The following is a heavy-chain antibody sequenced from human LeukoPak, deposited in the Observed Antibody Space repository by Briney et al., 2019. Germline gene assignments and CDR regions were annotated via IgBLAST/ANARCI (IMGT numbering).Heavy chain of an antibody. V-gene: IGHV3-7*01. D-gene: IGHD3-22*01. J-gene: IGHJ4*02. CDR3: ARDERGGYYVD. Sequence: GGSLSLSCAASGFMFSSYWMSWVRQAPGRGLEWVANIQDDGNMKQYAVSVRGRFTTSRDNTKSSLFLQMSSLRAEDSAVYYCARDERGGYYVDWGQGTLVTVSS. CDR1: GFMFSSYW. CDR2: IQDDGNMK.